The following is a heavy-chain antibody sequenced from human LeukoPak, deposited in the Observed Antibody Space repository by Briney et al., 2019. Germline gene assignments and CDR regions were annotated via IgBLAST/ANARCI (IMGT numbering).Heavy chain of an antibody. V-gene: IGHV1-69*05. CDR1: GGTFSSYA. CDR3: ATRGGSYSHGMDV. CDR2: IIPIFGTA. D-gene: IGHD1-26*01. J-gene: IGHJ6*02. Sequence: SVKVSCKASGGTFSSYAISWVRQAPGQGLEWMGGIIPIFGTANYAQKFQGRVTITTDESTSTAYMELSSLRSEDTAVYYCATRGGSYSHGMDVWGQGTTVTVSS.